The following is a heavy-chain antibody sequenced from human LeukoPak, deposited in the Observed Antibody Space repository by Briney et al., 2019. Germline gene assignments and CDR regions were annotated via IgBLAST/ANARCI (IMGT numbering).Heavy chain of an antibody. J-gene: IGHJ4*02. V-gene: IGHV3-30-3*01. CDR1: GFTFSSYA. CDR3: ARDDAGGWTIFDY. D-gene: IGHD6-19*01. Sequence: GGSLRLSCAASGFTFSSYAMHWVRQAPGKGLEWVAVISYDGSNKYYADSVKGRFTISRDNSKNTLYLQMNSLRAEDTAVYYCARDDAGGWTIFDYWGQGTLVTVSS. CDR2: ISYDGSNK.